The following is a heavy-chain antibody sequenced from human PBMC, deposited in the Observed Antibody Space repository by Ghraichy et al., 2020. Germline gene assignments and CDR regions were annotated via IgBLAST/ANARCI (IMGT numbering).Heavy chain of an antibody. J-gene: IGHJ6*02. V-gene: IGHV4-4*07. CDR3: ARCSSSWYYYYYVWTS. Sequence: SETLSLTCTVSGGSISSYYWSWIRQPAGKGLEWIGRIYTSGSTNYNPSLKSRVTMSVDTSKNQFSLKLSSVTAADTAVYYCARCSSSWYYYYYVWTSGAKGPRSPSP. CDR2: IYTSGST. D-gene: IGHD6-13*01. CDR1: GGSISSYY.